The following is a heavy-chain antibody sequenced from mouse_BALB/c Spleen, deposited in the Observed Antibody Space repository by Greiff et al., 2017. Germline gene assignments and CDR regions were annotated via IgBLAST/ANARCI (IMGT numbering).Heavy chain of an antibody. J-gene: IGHJ1*01. Sequence: EVKLMESGPELVKPGASVKISCKASGYSFTGYYMHWVKQSHVKSLEWIGRINPYNGATSYNQNFKDKASLTVDKSSSTAYMELHSLTSEDSAVYYCARSEGGNYVDWYFDVWGAGTTVTVSS. CDR1: GYSFTGYY. CDR2: INPYNGAT. D-gene: IGHD2-1*01. CDR3: ARSEGGNYVDWYFDV. V-gene: IGHV1-31*01.